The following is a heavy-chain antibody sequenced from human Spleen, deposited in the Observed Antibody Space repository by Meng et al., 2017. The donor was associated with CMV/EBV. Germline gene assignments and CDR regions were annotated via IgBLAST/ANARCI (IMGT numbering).Heavy chain of an antibody. CDR1: GFTFSSYA. CDR2: ISGSGGST. J-gene: IGHJ6*02. Sequence: GESLKISCAASGFTFSSYAMSWVRQAPGKGLEWVSAISGSGGSTYYADSVKGRFTISRDNSKNTLYLQMNSLRAEDTAVYYCAKRYCSSTSCYTIRYYYGMDVWGQGTTVTVSS. D-gene: IGHD2-2*02. V-gene: IGHV3-23*01. CDR3: AKRYCSSTSCYTIRYYYGMDV.